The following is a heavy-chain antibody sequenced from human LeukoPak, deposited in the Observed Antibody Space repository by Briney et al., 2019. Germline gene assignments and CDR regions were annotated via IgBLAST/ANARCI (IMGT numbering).Heavy chain of an antibody. CDR2: IKQDGSEK. Sequence: GGSLRLSCAASGFTFSSYWMSWVRQAPGKGLEWVANIKQDGSEKYYVDSVKGRFTISRDNAKNSLYLQMNSLRAEDTAVYYCARSLYYYGSGSPFDYWGQGTLVTVSS. J-gene: IGHJ4*02. D-gene: IGHD3-10*01. CDR3: ARSLYYYGSGSPFDY. CDR1: GFTFSSYW. V-gene: IGHV3-7*01.